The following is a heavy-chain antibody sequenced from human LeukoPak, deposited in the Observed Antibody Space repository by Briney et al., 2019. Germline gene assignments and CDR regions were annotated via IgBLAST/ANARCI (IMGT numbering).Heavy chain of an antibody. CDR1: GFTASNNY. D-gene: IGHD4-11*01. CDR3: AKEDYSSSFDY. Sequence: GGSLRLSCAASGFTASNNYMSWVRQAPGKGLDWVSVIYTAGSTYYADSVKGRFTISRDNSKNTVYLQMNSLRAEDTAVYYCAKEDYSSSFDYWGQGTLVTVSS. J-gene: IGHJ4*02. CDR2: IYTAGST. V-gene: IGHV3-53*05.